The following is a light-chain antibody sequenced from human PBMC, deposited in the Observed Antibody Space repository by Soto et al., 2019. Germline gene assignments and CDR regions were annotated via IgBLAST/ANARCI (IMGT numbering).Light chain of an antibody. V-gene: IGKV1-5*03. CDR2: KAS. CDR3: QQLNAYPLT. J-gene: IGKJ5*01. CDR1: QSVSGW. Sequence: DIQMTQSPSTLSASVGDTVTVTCRASQSVSGWLAWYQQKPGKAPKLLIYKASTLKSGVPSRFSGSGSGTEFTLTISSLQPEDFATYYCQQLNAYPLTFGQGTRLEIK.